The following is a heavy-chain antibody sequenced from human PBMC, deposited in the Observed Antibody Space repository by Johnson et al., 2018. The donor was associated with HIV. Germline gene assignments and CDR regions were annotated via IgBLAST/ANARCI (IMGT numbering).Heavy chain of an antibody. V-gene: IGHV3-15*01. D-gene: IGHD1-7*01. CDR3: TTGVSVEVTPGRELDAFAI. CDR2: IKSKTDGGTT. CDR1: GFTFSNAW. J-gene: IGHJ3*02. Sequence: VQLVESGGGLVKPGGSVRLSCAASGFTFSNAWMSWVRQAPGKGLEWVGRIKSKTDGGTTDYAAPVKGRFTISRDDSKNTLYLQMNRLKTEDTAVYDCTTGVSVEVTPGRELDAFAIWGPGTMV.